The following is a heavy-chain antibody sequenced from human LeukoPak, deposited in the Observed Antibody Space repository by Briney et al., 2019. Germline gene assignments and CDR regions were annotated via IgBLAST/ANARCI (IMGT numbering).Heavy chain of an antibody. CDR1: GGTFSSYA. CDR2: IIPIFGTA. V-gene: IGHV1-69*05. Sequence: SVKVSCKASGGTFSSYAISWVRQAPGQGLEWMGVIIPIFGTANYAQKFQGRVTITTDESTSTAYMELSSLRSEDTAAYYCARDPGRLGFGDQNWFDPWGQGTLVTVSS. D-gene: IGHD3-10*01. CDR3: ARDPGRLGFGDQNWFDP. J-gene: IGHJ5*02.